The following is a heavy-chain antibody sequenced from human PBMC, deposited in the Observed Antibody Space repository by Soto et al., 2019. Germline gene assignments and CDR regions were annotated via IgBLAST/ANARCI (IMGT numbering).Heavy chain of an antibody. CDR1: GFAFSSYA. CDR3: AKDRRFGALSDLDY. Sequence: EVQLLESGGGLVQPGGSLRLSCAASGFAFSSYAMSWVRQAPGKGLEWVSGISGSGGSTDYADSVKGRFTISRDNSKNTLYLQMSSLRAEDTAVYYCAKDRRFGALSDLDYWGQGTLVTVSS. D-gene: IGHD3-10*01. CDR2: ISGSGGST. J-gene: IGHJ4*02. V-gene: IGHV3-23*01.